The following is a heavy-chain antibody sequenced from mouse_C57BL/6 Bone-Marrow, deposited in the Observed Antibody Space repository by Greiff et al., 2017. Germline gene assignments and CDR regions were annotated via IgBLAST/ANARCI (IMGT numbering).Heavy chain of an antibody. CDR1: GYTFTDYN. J-gene: IGHJ1*03. Sequence: EVKLMESGPELVKPGASVKIPCKASGYTFTDYNMDWVKQSHGKSLEWIGDINPNNGGTIYNQKFKGKATLTVDKSSSTAYMELRSLTSEDTAVYYCARRGEGAYYGSIFYWYFDVWGTGTTVTVSS. D-gene: IGHD1-1*01. V-gene: IGHV1-18*01. CDR3: ARRGEGAYYGSIFYWYFDV. CDR2: INPNNGGT.